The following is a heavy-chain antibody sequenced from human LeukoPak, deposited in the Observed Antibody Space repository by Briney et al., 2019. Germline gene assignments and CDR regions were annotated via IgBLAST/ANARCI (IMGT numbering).Heavy chain of an antibody. D-gene: IGHD2-2*01. Sequence: SETLSLTCAVSGYSISSGYYWGWIRQPPGKGLEWIGSIYHSGSTYYNPSLKSRVTISVDTSKNQFSPKLSSVTAADTAVYYCARVHCSSTSCSREDYYYYMDVWGKGTTVTVSS. CDR3: ARVHCSSTSCSREDYYYYMDV. CDR2: IYHSGST. CDR1: GYSISSGYY. V-gene: IGHV4-38-2*01. J-gene: IGHJ6*03.